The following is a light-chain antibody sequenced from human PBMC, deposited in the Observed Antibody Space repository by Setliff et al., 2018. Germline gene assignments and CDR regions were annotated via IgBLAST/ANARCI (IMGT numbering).Light chain of an antibody. J-gene: IGLJ1*01. CDR2: DVT. CDR3: CSYAGSYIFNG. Sequence: QSALTQPRSVSGSPGQSVTISCTGSSSDIGAHTYVSWFQQHPGKAPKLMIYDVTERPSGVPDRFSGSKSGNTASLTISGLQAEDEADYYCCSYAGSYIFNGFGTGTKATVL. V-gene: IGLV2-11*01. CDR1: SSDIGAHTY.